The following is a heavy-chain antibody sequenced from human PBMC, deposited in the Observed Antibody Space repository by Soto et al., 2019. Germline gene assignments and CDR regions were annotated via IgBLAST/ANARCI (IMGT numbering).Heavy chain of an antibody. CDR3: ARRGQWLGHYYYYGMDV. CDR2: IYPGDSDT. Sequence: ESLTISRKGSGYSFTSYWIGWVRQMRGKGLEWMGIIYPGDSDTRYSPSFQGQVTISADKSISTAYLQWSSLKASDTAMYYCARRGQWLGHYYYYGMDVWGQGTTVTVSS. D-gene: IGHD6-19*01. CDR1: GYSFTSYW. J-gene: IGHJ6*02. V-gene: IGHV5-51*01.